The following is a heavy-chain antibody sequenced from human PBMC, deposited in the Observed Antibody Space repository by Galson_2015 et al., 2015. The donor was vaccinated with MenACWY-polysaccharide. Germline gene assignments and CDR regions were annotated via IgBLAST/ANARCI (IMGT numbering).Heavy chain of an antibody. Sequence: PALVKPTQTLTLTCTVSGFSLTNARMGMSWIRQPPGKALEWLGHIFSSDGTSYTPSLKTRLTISTDTPKSQVVLTMTNMAPVDTATYFCVRVSRTTVTTLHDYWGQGTLVTVSS. D-gene: IGHD4-17*01. V-gene: IGHV2-26*01. J-gene: IGHJ4*02. CDR2: IFSSDGT. CDR1: GFSLTNARMG. CDR3: VRVSRTTVTTLHDY.